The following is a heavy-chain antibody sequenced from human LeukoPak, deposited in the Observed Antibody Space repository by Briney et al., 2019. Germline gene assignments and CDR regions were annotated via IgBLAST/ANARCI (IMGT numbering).Heavy chain of an antibody. J-gene: IGHJ4*02. CDR1: GGTFSSYA. CDR2: IIPILGIA. CDR3: AIPSGAAVAGSFDY. Sequence: ASVKVSCKASGGTFSSYAISWVRQAPGQGLEWMGRIIPILGIANYAQKFQGRVTITADKSTSTAYMELSSLRSEDTAVYYCAIPSGAAVAGSFDYWGQGTLVTVSS. V-gene: IGHV1-69*04. D-gene: IGHD6-19*01.